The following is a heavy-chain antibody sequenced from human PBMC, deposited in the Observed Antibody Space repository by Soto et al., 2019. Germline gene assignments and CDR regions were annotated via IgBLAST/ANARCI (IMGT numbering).Heavy chain of an antibody. J-gene: IGHJ4*02. Sequence: GGSLRLSCAASGFTFSSYWMSWVRQAPGKGLEWVANIKQDGSEKYYVDSVKGRFTISRDNAKNSLYLQMNSLKTEDTAVYYCTARRLVGATGFDYWGQGTLVTV. CDR3: TARRLVGATGFDY. CDR2: IKQDGSEK. CDR1: GFTFSSYW. V-gene: IGHV3-7*03. D-gene: IGHD1-26*01.